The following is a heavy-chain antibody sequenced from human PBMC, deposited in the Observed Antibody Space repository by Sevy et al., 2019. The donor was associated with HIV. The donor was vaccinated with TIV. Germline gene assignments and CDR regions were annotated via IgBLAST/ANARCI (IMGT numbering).Heavy chain of an antibody. CDR2: IWYDGSNK. Sequence: GGSLRLSCAASGFTFSSYGMHWVRQAPGKGLEWVAVIWYDGSNKYYADSVKGRFTFSRDNSKNTLYLQMNSLRAEDTAVYYCARDGTRYCSSTSCPADHYYGMDVWGQGTTVTVSS. D-gene: IGHD2-2*01. V-gene: IGHV3-33*01. J-gene: IGHJ6*02. CDR1: GFTFSSYG. CDR3: ARDGTRYCSSTSCPADHYYGMDV.